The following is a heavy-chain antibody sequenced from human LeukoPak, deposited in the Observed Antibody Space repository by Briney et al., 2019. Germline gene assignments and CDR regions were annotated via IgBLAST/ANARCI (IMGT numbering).Heavy chain of an antibody. J-gene: IGHJ4*02. CDR3: AKDIVPDSGWDLDY. D-gene: IGHD6-19*01. CDR2: IYNSGTKI. CDR1: GITFSSYS. V-gene: IGHV3-23*05. Sequence: PGGSLRLSCVASGITFSSYSMTWVRQRPGKGLEGVASIYNSGTKIFYADSVKGRFAISRDNSNNVLFLQMDSLRAEDSAIYYCAKDIVPDSGWDLDYWGRGTLVTVSS.